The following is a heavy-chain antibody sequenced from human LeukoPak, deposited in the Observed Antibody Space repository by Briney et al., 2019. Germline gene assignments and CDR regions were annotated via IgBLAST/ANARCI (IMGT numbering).Heavy chain of an antibody. J-gene: IGHJ4*02. D-gene: IGHD2-15*01. CDR3: ARCRYCSGGSSKGYFDY. V-gene: IGHV3-48*04. CDR2: ISSSSSTI. CDR1: GFTFSSYS. Sequence: GGSLRLSCAASGFTFSSYSMNWVRQAPGKGLEWVSYISSSSSTIYYADSVKGRFTISRDNAKNSLYLQMNSLRAEDTAVYYCARCRYCSGGSSKGYFDYWGQGTLVTISS.